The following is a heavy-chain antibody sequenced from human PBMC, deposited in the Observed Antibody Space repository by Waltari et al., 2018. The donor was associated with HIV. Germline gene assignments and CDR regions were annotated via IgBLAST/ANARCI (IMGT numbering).Heavy chain of an antibody. Sequence: EVQLVESGGGLVEPGGSLRLSCATSGFTFSDHYLDWVRQAPGRGREWISRSRTKANSFSTEYAASVKGRFSLSRDDSKNSLYLQMNSLKAEDTAVYFCTRSVTSVGNFDYWGQGTLVTVSS. CDR1: GFTFSDHY. CDR2: SRTKANSFST. CDR3: TRSVTSVGNFDY. V-gene: IGHV3-72*01. J-gene: IGHJ4*02. D-gene: IGHD4-17*01.